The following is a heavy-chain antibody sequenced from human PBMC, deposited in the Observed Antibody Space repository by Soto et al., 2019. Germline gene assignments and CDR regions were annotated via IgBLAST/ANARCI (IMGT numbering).Heavy chain of an antibody. CDR3: ARGIATVPLDP. CDR1: GYTFTRYT. J-gene: IGHJ5*02. Sequence: QVQLVQSGAEVKKPGASVKISCKASGYTFTRYTMNRVRQAPGQRLEWMGWINPDNGNTKSSQKFQDRVIITRDTSASTAYMDLSSLRSEDTAVYYCARGIATVPLDPWGQGTLVTVSS. D-gene: IGHD2-15*01. V-gene: IGHV1-3*01. CDR2: INPDNGNT.